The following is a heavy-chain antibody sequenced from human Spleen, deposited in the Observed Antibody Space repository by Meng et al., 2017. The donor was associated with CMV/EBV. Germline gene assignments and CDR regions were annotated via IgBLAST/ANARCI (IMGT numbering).Heavy chain of an antibody. CDR3: AKSSGWNDPFDY. CDR2: ISASGGST. CDR1: GFTFSSYA. J-gene: IGHJ4*02. V-gene: IGHV3-23*01. Sequence: GESLKISCAASGFTFSSYAMSWVRQAPGKGLEWVSGISASGGSTYYADSVKGRFTISRDNSKNTLYLQMNSLRVDDTAVYYWAKSSGWNDPFDYWGQGTLVTVSS. D-gene: IGHD6-19*01.